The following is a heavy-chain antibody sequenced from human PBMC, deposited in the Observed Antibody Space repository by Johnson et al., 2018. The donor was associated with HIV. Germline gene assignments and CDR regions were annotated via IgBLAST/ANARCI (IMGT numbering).Heavy chain of an antibody. CDR2: ISSDGTNT. D-gene: IGHD3-16*01. V-gene: IGHV3-30*04. CDR3: ARGSRYTYDNDDVYLLQAFDV. CDR1: GFTFSSNA. Sequence: QVQLVESGGGVVQPGRSLRLSCAASGFTFSSNAIHWVRQAPGKGLEWVAVISSDGTNTYYTDSVKGRFTISRDNTKNTLYLQMNSLRAEDTAVYYCARGSRYTYDNDDVYLLQAFDVWGQGTVVTVSS. J-gene: IGHJ3*01.